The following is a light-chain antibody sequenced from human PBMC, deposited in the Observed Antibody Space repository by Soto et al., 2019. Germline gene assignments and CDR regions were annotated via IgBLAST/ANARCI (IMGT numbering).Light chain of an antibody. CDR3: QQYDYSRT. J-gene: IGKJ1*01. CDR2: DAS. CDR1: QSISSL. V-gene: IGKV1-5*01. Sequence: DIQMTQSPSTLSASVGDRVTITCRASQSISSLLAWYQQKPGKAPKLLIYDASSLESGVPSRFSGSGSGTEFTLTISSLQPDDFATYYCQQYDYSRTFGQGTKVDIK.